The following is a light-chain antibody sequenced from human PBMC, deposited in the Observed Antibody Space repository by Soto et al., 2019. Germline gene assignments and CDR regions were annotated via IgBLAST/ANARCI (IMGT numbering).Light chain of an antibody. CDR3: SSFTSRFTFV. V-gene: IGLV2-8*01. CDR2: EVT. J-gene: IGLJ1*01. CDR1: SSDVGAYNY. Sequence: QSALTQPPSASGSPGQSVTISCTGTSSDVGAYNYVSWYRQYPGKAPKLMISEVTNRPSGVSDRFSGSKSGNTASLTISGLQAEDEADYYCSSFTSRFTFVFGTGTQLTVL.